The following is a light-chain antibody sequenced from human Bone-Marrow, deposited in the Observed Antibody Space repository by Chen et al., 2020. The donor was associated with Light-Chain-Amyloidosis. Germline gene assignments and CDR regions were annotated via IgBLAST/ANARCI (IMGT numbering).Light chain of an antibody. CDR1: DLPTKY. CDR3: QSADSSGTYEVI. Sequence: SYELTQPPSLSVSPGQTARITCSGDDLPTKYAYWYQQKPGQAPVLVIHRDTERPSGISERFSGCSSGTTATLTISGVQAEDEADYHCQSADSSGTYEVIFGGGTKLTV. J-gene: IGLJ2*01. CDR2: RDT. V-gene: IGLV3-25*03.